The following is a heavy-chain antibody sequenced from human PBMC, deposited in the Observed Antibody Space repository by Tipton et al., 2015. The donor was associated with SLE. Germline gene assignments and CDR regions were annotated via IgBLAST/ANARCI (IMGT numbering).Heavy chain of an antibody. CDR2: SSEDGTIT. Sequence: QLVQSGGGLVKPGGSLRLSCAASGFTFRSYWMHWIRQGPGKGLVWVARSSEDGTITSYEDSVKGRFTISRDNAKNSLYLQMNSLRAEDTAVYYCARVGKYCSGGSCYSGFGAFDIWGHGTMVTVSS. V-gene: IGHV3-74*02. CDR3: ARVGKYCSGGSCYSGFGAFDI. J-gene: IGHJ3*02. CDR1: GFTFRSYW. D-gene: IGHD2-15*01.